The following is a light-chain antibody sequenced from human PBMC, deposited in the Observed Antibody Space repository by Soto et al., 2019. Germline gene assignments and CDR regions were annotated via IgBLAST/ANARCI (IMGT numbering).Light chain of an antibody. V-gene: IGLV1-47*01. Sequence: QSALTQPPSAFGTPGQRVTISCSGSSSNIVTNHVYWYQHLPGTAPKLLIYRNSLRPSGVPDRFSGSKSGTSASLAISGIRSEDEADYYCAAWDDSLSGWVFGGGTKLTVL. CDR2: RNS. CDR1: SSNIVTNH. J-gene: IGLJ3*02. CDR3: AAWDDSLSGWV.